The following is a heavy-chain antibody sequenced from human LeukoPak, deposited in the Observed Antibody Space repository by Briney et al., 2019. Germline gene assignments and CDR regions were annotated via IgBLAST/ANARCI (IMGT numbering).Heavy chain of an antibody. CDR3: ARETTRITMVRGVLPFFDY. J-gene: IGHJ4*02. V-gene: IGHV1-2*02. Sequence: ASVKVSCKASGYTFTGYYMHWVRQAPGQGLEWMGWINPNSGGTNYAQKFQGRVTMTRDTSISTAYMELSRLRSDDTAVYYCARETTRITMVRGVLPFFDYWGQGTLVTVSS. CDR2: INPNSGGT. D-gene: IGHD3-10*01. CDR1: GYTFTGYY.